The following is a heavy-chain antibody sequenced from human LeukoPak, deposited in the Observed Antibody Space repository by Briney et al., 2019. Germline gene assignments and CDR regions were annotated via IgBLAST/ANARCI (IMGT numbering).Heavy chain of an antibody. CDR1: GSTFSDYY. Sequence: GGSLRLSCAASGSTFSDYYMSWIRQAPGKGLEWVAYITSSGDDIYYADSVKGRFTISRDNAKNALFLRMSSLRVEDTATYYCARDIVATSGDFWGQGTLVSVSS. CDR3: ARDIVATSGDF. D-gene: IGHD5-12*01. V-gene: IGHV3-11*01. J-gene: IGHJ4*02. CDR2: ITSSGDDI.